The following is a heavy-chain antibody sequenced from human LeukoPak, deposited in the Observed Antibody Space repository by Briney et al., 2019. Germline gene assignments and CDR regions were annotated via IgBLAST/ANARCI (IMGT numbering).Heavy chain of an antibody. CDR2: IIPILGIA. V-gene: IGHV1-69*02. Sequence: ASVKVSCKASGGTFSSYTISWVRQAPGQGLEWMGRIIPILGIANYAQKFQGRVTITADKSMSTAYMELSSLRSEDTAVYYCARGAATPLVPRMNYGMDVWGQGTTVTVSS. CDR3: ARGAATPLVPRMNYGMDV. CDR1: GGTFSSYT. D-gene: IGHD2-15*01. J-gene: IGHJ6*02.